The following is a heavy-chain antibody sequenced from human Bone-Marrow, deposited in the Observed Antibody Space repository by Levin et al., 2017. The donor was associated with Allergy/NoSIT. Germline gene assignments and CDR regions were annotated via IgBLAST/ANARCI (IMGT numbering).Heavy chain of an antibody. CDR2: ISGSGGST. CDR3: EKDMVQGVSRGGADFDY. D-gene: IGHD3-10*01. J-gene: IGHJ4*02. CDR1: GFTFSSYA. V-gene: IGHV3-23*01. Sequence: GGSLRLSCAASGFTFSSYAMSWVRQAPGKGLEWVSAISGSGGSTYYADSVKGRFTISRDNSKNTLYLQMNSLRAEDTAVYYCEKDMVQGVSRGGADFDYWGQGTLVTVSS.